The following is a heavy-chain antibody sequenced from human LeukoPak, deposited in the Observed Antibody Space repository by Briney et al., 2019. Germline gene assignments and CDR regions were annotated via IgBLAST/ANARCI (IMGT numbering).Heavy chain of an antibody. CDR1: GYSFTSYW. CDR3: ARQLKDSSSWYGVAFDI. J-gene: IGHJ3*02. V-gene: IGHV5-51*01. Sequence: ESLKISCKGSGYSFTSYWIGWVRQMPGKGLEWMGIIYPGDSDTRYSPSFQGQVTISADKSISTAYLQWSSLKASDTAMYYCARQLKDSSSWYGVAFDIWGQGTMVTVSS. D-gene: IGHD6-13*01. CDR2: IYPGDSDT.